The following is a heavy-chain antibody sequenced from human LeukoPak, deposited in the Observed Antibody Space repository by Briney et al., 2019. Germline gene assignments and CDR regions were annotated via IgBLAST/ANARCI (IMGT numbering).Heavy chain of an antibody. Sequence: SETLSLTCTVSGGSVTNANYHWNWLRQHPGRGLEWIGHINFSGNAYNPSLKSRVTMSLDTSNNRVYLKLSSVTAADTALYFWARDARDGSQPDSFFEPWGPGSMVIVSS. CDR2: INFSGN. CDR1: GGSVTNANYH. V-gene: IGHV4-31*03. CDR3: ARDARDGSQPDSFFEP. D-gene: IGHD1-14*01. J-gene: IGHJ5*02.